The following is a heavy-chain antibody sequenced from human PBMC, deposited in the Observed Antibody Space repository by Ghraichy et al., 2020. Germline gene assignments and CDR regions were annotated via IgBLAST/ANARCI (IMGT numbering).Heavy chain of an antibody. CDR2: IYYSGST. D-gene: IGHD3-9*01. CDR3: ARPIYDILTGYSPLGAFDI. Sequence: SETLSLTCTVSGGSISSSSYYWGWIRQPPGKGLEWIGSIYYSGSTYYNPSLKSRVTISVDTSKNQFSLKLSSVTAADTAVYYCARPIYDILTGYSPLGAFDIWGQGTMVTVSS. V-gene: IGHV4-39*01. CDR1: GGSISSSSYY. J-gene: IGHJ3*02.